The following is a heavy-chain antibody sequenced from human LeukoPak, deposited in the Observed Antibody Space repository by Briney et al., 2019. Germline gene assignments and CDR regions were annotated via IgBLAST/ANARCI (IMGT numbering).Heavy chain of an antibody. J-gene: IGHJ4*02. CDR3: ARVSGRLERQSDLDY. V-gene: IGHV3-21*01. Sequence: PGGSLRLSCATSGFSLSSYGMHWVRQAPGKGLEWVSSISGDSTYIYNAGSVKGRFTISRDNAQASLYLQMISLRAADTAVYYCARVSGRLERQSDLDYWGQGTLVIVSS. D-gene: IGHD1-1*01. CDR1: GFSLSSYG. CDR2: ISGDSTYI.